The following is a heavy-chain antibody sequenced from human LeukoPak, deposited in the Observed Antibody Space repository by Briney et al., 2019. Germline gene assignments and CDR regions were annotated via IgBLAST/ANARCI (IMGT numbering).Heavy chain of an antibody. CDR2: IISIFGTA. J-gene: IGHJ3*02. CDR1: GGTFSSYA. V-gene: IGHV1-69*01. CDR3: ARDPTYYYDSREGAFDI. D-gene: IGHD3-22*01. Sequence: SVKVSCKASGGTFSSYAISWVRQAPGQGLEWMGGIISIFGTANYAQKFQGRVTITADESTSTTYMELSSLRSENTAVYNCARDPTYYYDSREGAFDIWGQGTMVTVSS.